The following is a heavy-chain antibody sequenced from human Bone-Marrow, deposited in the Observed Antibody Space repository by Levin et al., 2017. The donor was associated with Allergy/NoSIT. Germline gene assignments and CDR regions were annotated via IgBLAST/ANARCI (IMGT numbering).Heavy chain of an antibody. CDR3: ALGGAAAA. Sequence: GGSLRLSCRTSGFPFRDYAMSWFRQAPGKGPEWLGYIKSKSKDGTTKYAASLRGRFIISRDDSENIAYLEMNSLQTDDTARYYCALGGAAAAWGQGTLVTVAS. V-gene: IGHV3-49*03. CDR2: IKSKSKDGTT. CDR1: GFPFRDYA. D-gene: IGHD6-13*01. J-gene: IGHJ5*02.